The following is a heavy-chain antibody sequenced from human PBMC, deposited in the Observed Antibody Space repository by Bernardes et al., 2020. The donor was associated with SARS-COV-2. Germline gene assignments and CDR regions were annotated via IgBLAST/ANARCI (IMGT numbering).Heavy chain of an antibody. CDR2: IYYSGST. J-gene: IGHJ6*03. D-gene: IGHD3-3*01. CDR3: ARHVGYDFWTPAYYMDV. V-gene: IGHV4-59*08. Sequence: SETLSLTCTVSGGSISSYYWSWIRQPPGKGLEWIGYIYYSGSTNYNPSLKSRVTISVDTSKNQFSLKLSSVTAADTAVYYCARHVGYDFWTPAYYMDVWGKGTTVTVSS. CDR1: GGSISSYY.